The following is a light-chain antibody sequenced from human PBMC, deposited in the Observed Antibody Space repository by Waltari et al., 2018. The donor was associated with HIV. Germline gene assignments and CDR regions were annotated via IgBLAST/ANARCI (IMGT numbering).Light chain of an antibody. CDR1: TSDIGNNY. CDR2: KND. J-gene: IGLJ2*01. CDR3: AAWDDIRSGWI. Sequence: QSVLTQTPSASGTPGQRVTISCSGRTSDIGNNYVSWFQQFPGTPPKVLIYKNDQRPSGVSDRFSASKSGTSASLAISGLRTEDESDFYCAAWDDIRSGWIFGGGTKLTVL. V-gene: IGLV1-47*01.